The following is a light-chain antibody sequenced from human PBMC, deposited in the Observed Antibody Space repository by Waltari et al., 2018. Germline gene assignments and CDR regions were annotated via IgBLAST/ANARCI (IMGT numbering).Light chain of an antibody. CDR2: EVS. CDR1: GSGGS. J-gene: IGLJ1*01. Sequence: QSALTQPPSASGSPGQSVPISRTGTGSGGSVHWYQQLPGKAPKLLIYEVSKRPSGVPDRFSGSKSGNTASLTVSGLQAEDEGDYYCSSDAVSNNFYDFGSGTKVTVL. CDR3: SSDAVSNNFYD. V-gene: IGLV2-8*01.